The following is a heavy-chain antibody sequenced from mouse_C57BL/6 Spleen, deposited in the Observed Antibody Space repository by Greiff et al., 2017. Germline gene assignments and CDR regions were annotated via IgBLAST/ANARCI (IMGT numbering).Heavy chain of an antibody. V-gene: IGHV1-26*01. CDR2: INPNNGGT. CDR1: GYTFTDYY. CDR3: ARSPD. Sequence: EVKLEESGPELVKPGASVKISCKASGYTFTDYYMNWVKQSHGKSLEWIGDINPNNGGTSYNQKFKGKATLTVDKSSSTAYMELRSLTSEDSAVYYCARSPDWGQGTLVTVSA. J-gene: IGHJ3*01.